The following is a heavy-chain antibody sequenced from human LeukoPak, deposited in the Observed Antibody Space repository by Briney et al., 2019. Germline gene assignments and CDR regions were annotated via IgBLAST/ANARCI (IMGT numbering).Heavy chain of an antibody. D-gene: IGHD5-18*01. CDR2: IWYDGSNK. CDR3: AKDPGVDTAHFDY. V-gene: IGHV3-33*06. CDR1: GFTFSSYG. Sequence: GGSLRLSCAASGFTFSSYGMHWVRQAPGKGLEWVAVIWYDGSNKYYADSVKGRFTISRDNSKNTLYLQMNSLRAEDTVVYYCAKDPGVDTAHFDYWGQGTLVTVSS. J-gene: IGHJ4*02.